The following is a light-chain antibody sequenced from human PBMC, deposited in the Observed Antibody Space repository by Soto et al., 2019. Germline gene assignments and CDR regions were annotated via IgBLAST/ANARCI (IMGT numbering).Light chain of an antibody. Sequence: EIGLTQSPCTLSLSPGERATLSCRASQSVSSSYFAWYQQKPCQATRLLIDGASSRATGIPDRFSGSGSGTDFTLTISRLEPEDFAVYYCQQYGSSPRTFGPGTKVEIK. CDR2: GAS. CDR3: QQYGSSPRT. CDR1: QSVSSSY. J-gene: IGKJ3*01. V-gene: IGKV3-20*01.